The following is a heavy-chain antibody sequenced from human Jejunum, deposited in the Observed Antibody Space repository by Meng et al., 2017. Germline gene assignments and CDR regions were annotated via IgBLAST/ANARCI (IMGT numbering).Heavy chain of an antibody. V-gene: IGHV1-46*01. CDR3: AGAIANSFYFFNY. CDR1: GHTSTKYD. J-gene: IGHJ4*02. CDR2: INSSGGTT. D-gene: IGHD3-9*01. Sequence: HVQLVCAVAEVRKPGASVKVSCKASGHTSTKYDMNWVRQAPGQGLEWMGMINSSGGTTSDAKKFQGRLTMTRDMSTSTVYMELSSLRSEDTAVYYCAGAIANSFYFFNYWGQGTLVTVSS.